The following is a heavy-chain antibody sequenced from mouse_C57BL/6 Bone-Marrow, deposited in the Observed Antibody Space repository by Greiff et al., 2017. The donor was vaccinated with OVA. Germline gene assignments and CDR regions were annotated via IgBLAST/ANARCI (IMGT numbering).Heavy chain of an antibody. Sequence: VQLKESGGGLVQPKGSLKLSCAASGFSFNTYAMNWVRQAPGKGLEWVARIRSKSNNYATYYADSVKDRFTISRDDSESMLYLQMNNLKTEDTAMYYCVRPELGRGVAMDYWGQGTSVTVSS. CDR1: GFSFNTYA. CDR2: IRSKSNNYAT. J-gene: IGHJ4*01. CDR3: VRPELGRGVAMDY. D-gene: IGHD4-1*01. V-gene: IGHV10-1*01.